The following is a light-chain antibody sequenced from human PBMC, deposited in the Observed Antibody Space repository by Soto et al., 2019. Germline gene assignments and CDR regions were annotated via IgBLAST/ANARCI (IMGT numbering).Light chain of an antibody. CDR2: EVS. J-gene: IGLJ1*01. CDR1: SSDVGRYNY. CDR3: SSFTTISTLV. Sequence: QSALTQPASVSGSPGQSITISCTGTSSDVGRYNYVSWYQQHPGKAPKLMIYEVSNRPSGVSNRFSGSKSGNTASLTISGLQAEDEADYYCSSFTTISTLVFGTGTKLTVL. V-gene: IGLV2-14*01.